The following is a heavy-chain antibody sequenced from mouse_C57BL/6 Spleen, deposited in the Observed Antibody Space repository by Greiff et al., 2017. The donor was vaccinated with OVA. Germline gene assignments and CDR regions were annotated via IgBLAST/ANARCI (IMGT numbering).Heavy chain of an antibody. CDR1: GYTFTDYN. Sequence: EVQLQQSGPELVKPGASVKMSCKASGYTFTDYNMHWVKQSHGKSLEWIGYINPNNGGTSYNQKFKGKATLTVNKSSSTAYMELRSLTSEDSAVYYCARPYYVPRDYYAMDYWGQGTSVTVSS. CDR2: INPNNGGT. D-gene: IGHD2-10*01. CDR3: ARPYYVPRDYYAMDY. J-gene: IGHJ4*01. V-gene: IGHV1-22*01.